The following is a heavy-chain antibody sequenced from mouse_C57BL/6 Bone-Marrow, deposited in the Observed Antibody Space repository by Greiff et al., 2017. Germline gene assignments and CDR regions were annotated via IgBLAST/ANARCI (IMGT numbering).Heavy chain of an antibody. D-gene: IGHD2-12*01. V-gene: IGHV14-4*01. Sequence: VQLQQSGAELVRPGASVKLSCTASGFNIKDDYMHWVKQRPDQGLEWIGWIDPENGDTEYASKFQGKATITADISSSTAYLQLSSLTSEDTAVYYSTPYDEDWGQGTLVTVSA. CDR1: GFNIKDDY. CDR2: IDPENGDT. J-gene: IGHJ3*01. CDR3: TPYDED.